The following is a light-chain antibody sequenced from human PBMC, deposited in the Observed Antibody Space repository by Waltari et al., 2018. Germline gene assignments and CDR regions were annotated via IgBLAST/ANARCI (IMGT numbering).Light chain of an antibody. V-gene: IGLV1-47*01. CDR3: ASWDGTLSGWL. Sequence: QSALTQPPSASGAPGQRVPISCSGGGSNLGTNFVYWYKQLPGSAPKLLMYRTDQRPSGVPDRFSGSKSGTSGSLAISGFRAEDEADYYCASWDGTLSGWLFGGGTTLTVL. CDR2: RTD. CDR1: GSNLGTNF. J-gene: IGLJ3*02.